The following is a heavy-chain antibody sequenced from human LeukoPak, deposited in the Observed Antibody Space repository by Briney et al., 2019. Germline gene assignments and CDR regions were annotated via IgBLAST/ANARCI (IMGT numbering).Heavy chain of an antibody. CDR1: VGSFSGYH. CDR2: VNESGGT. D-gene: IGHD1-26*01. CDR3: ARGQGATVPKVGKNWFDP. V-gene: IGHV4-34*01. J-gene: IGHJ5*02. Sequence: SETLSLTCAVYVGSFSGYHWNWIRQPPGKGPEWIGEVNESGGTNINPSLRSRVILSVDTSINQFSLKLISVTAADTGVYYCARGQGATVPKVGKNWFDPWGHGTRVIVSS.